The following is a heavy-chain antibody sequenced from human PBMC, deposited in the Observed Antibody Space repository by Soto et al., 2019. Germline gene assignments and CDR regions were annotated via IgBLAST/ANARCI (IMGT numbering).Heavy chain of an antibody. D-gene: IGHD6-13*01. CDR2: INPNSGGT. J-gene: IGHJ6*02. CDR1: GYTFTGYY. CDR3: VRAKQQLATKGMDV. Sequence: ASVKVSCKASGYTFTGYYMHWVRQAPGQGLEWMGWINPNSGGTNYAQKFQGRVTMTRDTSISTAYMELSRLRSDDTAVYYCVRAKQQLATKGMDVWGQGTTVTVYS. V-gene: IGHV1-2*02.